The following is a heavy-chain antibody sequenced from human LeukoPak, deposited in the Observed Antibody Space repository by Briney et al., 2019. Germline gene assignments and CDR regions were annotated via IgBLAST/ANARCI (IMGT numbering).Heavy chain of an antibody. CDR2: IIPILGIA. CDR1: GGTFSSYA. J-gene: IGHJ6*02. D-gene: IGHD4-23*01. V-gene: IGHV1-69*04. CDR3: ARAVKGSPVAYYYYGMDV. Sequence: GASVKVSCKASGGTFSSYAISWVRQAPGQGLEWMGRIIPILGIANYAQKFQGRVTITADKSTSTAYMELSSLRSEDTAVYYCARAVKGSPVAYYYYGMDVWGQGTTVTVSS.